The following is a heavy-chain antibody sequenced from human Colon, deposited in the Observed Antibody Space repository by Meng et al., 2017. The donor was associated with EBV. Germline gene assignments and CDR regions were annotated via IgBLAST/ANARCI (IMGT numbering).Heavy chain of an antibody. D-gene: IGHD2-21*02. CDR1: GCALSRYTM. CDR2: SYESVST. Sequence: ESSRGQVGPRVTRPVTSSAPGCALSRYTMSSLVHQPPRQGLGSGGESYESVSTNYNPSLKRRVTISVGQSKNPFSLTLSTVIAADTAVYYWARVVAYCSRYCYRPLWGQGTLVTVSS. CDR3: ARVVAYCSRYCYRPL. J-gene: IGHJ4*02. V-gene: IGHV4-4*03.